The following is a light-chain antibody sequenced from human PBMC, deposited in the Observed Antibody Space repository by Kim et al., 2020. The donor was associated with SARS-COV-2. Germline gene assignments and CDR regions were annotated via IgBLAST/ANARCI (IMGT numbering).Light chain of an antibody. Sequence: GKTVIISCTRSSGSIVSDFVQWFQQRPGSSPTTVIYEDHKRPSGVSDRFSASVNSSSNSASLTISGLRAEDEADYYCQSYDDNIWVFGGGTQLTVL. V-gene: IGLV6-57*01. CDR3: QSYDDNIWV. J-gene: IGLJ3*02. CDR1: SGSIVSDF. CDR2: EDH.